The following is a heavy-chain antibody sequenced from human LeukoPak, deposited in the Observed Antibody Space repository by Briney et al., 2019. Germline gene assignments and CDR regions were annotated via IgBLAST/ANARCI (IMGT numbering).Heavy chain of an antibody. V-gene: IGHV4-39*01. D-gene: IGHD3-9*01. CDR2: IYYSGRT. Sequence: SETLSLTCTVSGGSISSSSYYWGWIRQPPGKGLEWIGSIYYSGRTYYNPSLKSRVTISVDTSKNQFSLKLSSVTAADTAVYYCARRRYFLFDYWGQGTLVTVPS. J-gene: IGHJ4*02. CDR3: ARRRYFLFDY. CDR1: GGSISSSSYY.